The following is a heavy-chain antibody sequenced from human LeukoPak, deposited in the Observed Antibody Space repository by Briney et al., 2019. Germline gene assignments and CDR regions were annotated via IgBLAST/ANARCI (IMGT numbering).Heavy chain of an antibody. J-gene: IGHJ6*03. CDR2: IYTSGST. Sequence: NPSQTLSLTCTVSGGSISSGSYYWSWIRQPAGKGLEWIGRIYTSGSTNYNPSLKSRVTISVVTSKNQFSLKLSSVTAADTAVYYCARDRSSSSWYYYYYYMDVWGKGTTVTVSS. V-gene: IGHV4-61*02. D-gene: IGHD6-13*01. CDR1: GGSISSGSYY. CDR3: ARDRSSSSWYYYYYYMDV.